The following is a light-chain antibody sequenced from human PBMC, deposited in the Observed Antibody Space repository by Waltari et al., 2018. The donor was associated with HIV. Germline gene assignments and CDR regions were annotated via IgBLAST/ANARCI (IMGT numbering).Light chain of an antibody. J-gene: IGLJ3*02. V-gene: IGLV2-11*01. CDR1: SSDVGGYNY. CDR2: DIS. Sequence: QSALTQPRSVSGSPGQSVTISCTGTSSDVGGYNYVSWYQQHPGKAPKLMIYDISKRPSGVPDRFSGSKSGNTASLTISGLQAEDEADYYCCSYAGSYTFGVFVGGTKLTVL. CDR3: CSYAGSYTFGV.